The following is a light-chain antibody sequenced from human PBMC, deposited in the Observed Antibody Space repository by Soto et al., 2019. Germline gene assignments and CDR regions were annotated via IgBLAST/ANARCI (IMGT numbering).Light chain of an antibody. Sequence: QAVVTQEASLTVSPGGTVTLTCGSSTGTVTSGHFPYWFQQKPGQAPRTLIYDTSDKHSWTPARFSGSLLGGKAALTLSGAQPEDEAEYYCLLFFGDIRGVFGGGTKLT. CDR3: LLFFGDIRGV. V-gene: IGLV7-46*01. CDR2: DTS. CDR1: TGTVTSGHF. J-gene: IGLJ3*02.